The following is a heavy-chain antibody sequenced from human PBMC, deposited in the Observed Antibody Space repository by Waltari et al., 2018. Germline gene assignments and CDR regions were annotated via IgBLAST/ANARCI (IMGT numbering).Heavy chain of an antibody. CDR1: GFTFSSYS. Sequence: EVQLVESGGGLVQPGGSLRLSCAASGFTFSSYSMNWVRQAPGKGLEGVSYISSSSSTIYYAVSVKVRFTISRDNAKNSLYLQMNSLRAEDTAVYYCARALSSSWPDAFDIWGKGTTVTVSS. J-gene: IGHJ3*02. V-gene: IGHV3-48*04. D-gene: IGHD6-13*01. CDR2: ISSSSSTI. CDR3: ARALSSSWPDAFDI.